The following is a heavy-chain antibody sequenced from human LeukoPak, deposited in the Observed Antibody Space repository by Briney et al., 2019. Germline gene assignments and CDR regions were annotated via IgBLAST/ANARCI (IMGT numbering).Heavy chain of an antibody. V-gene: IGHV3-9*01. Sequence: GESLRLSCAASGFTFDDYAMHWVRQAPGKGLEWVSGISWNSGSIGYADSVKGRFTISRDNAKNSLYLQMNSLRAEDTALYYCAKETGIAVAGMSHDAFDIWGQGTMVTVSS. D-gene: IGHD6-19*01. CDR3: AKETGIAVAGMSHDAFDI. CDR2: ISWNSGSI. CDR1: GFTFDDYA. J-gene: IGHJ3*02.